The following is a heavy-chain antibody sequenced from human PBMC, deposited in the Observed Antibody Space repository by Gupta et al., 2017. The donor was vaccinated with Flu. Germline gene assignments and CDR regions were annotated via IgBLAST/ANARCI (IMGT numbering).Heavy chain of an antibody. CDR1: GYTFTSYS. CDR2: IYPYNGNT. D-gene: IGHD6-13*01. J-gene: IGHJ4*02. V-gene: IGHV1-18*01. CDR3: ARDGAAAGEALDY. Sequence: QGQLVQSGTEVKKPGASVKVSCKASGYTFTSYSISWVRQAPGQGLEWMGWIYPYNGNTNYQQKFQGRVTMTTDPSTTTAYMEVRSLRSDDTAVYYCARDGAAAGEALDYWGQGTLVTVSS.